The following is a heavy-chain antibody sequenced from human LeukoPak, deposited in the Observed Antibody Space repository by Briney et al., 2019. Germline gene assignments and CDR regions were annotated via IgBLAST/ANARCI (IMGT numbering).Heavy chain of an antibody. CDR2: ISGSGGST. D-gene: IGHD2/OR15-2a*01. J-gene: IGHJ5*02. Sequence: GGSLRLSCAASGFTFSSYAMSWVRQAPGKGLEWVSAISGSGGSTYYADSVKARFTISRDNSKNTLYLQMNSLRAEDTAVYYCAEPASIFGWFDPWGQGTLVTVSS. CDR3: AEPASIFGWFDP. V-gene: IGHV3-23*01. CDR1: GFTFSSYA.